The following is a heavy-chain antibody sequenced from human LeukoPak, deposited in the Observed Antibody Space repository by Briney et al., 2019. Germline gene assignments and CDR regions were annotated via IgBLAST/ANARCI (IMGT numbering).Heavy chain of an antibody. CDR2: ISYDGSNT. Sequence: GGSLRLSCAASGFTFSNYAMHWVRQAPGMGLEWVAIISYDGSNTFYGDSVKGRFTISRDNSKKTLYLQMNSLRTEDTAVYYCARDQTAVTGVWGTIDYWGQGTLVIVSS. V-gene: IGHV3-30*04. CDR1: GFTFSNYA. CDR3: ARDQTAVTGVWGTIDY. J-gene: IGHJ4*02. D-gene: IGHD2-8*02.